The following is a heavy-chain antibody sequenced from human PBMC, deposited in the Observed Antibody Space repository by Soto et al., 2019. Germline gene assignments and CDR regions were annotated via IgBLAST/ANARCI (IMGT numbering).Heavy chain of an antibody. V-gene: IGHV3-23*01. Sequence: EVHLLGSGGGLVNLGGSLRLSCAASGFTFNNYAVSWARQTPGKGLEWVATISASGAYTFYADSVKGRFTISRDNSQNTLFLHMRSLRAVDTATYYCAKEVSAARPYYFDHWGQGTLVTVSS. J-gene: IGHJ4*02. D-gene: IGHD6-6*01. CDR1: GFTFNNYA. CDR3: AKEVSAARPYYFDH. CDR2: ISASGAYT.